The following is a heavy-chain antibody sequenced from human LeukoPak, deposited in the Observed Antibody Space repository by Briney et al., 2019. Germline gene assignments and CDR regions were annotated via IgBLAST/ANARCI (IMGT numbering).Heavy chain of an antibody. Sequence: PGGSLRLSCAASGFTFSSYSMNWVRQAPGKGLEWVSSISSSSSYIYYADSVKGRFTISRDNAKNSLYLQMNSLRAEDTAVYYCARWGYSGYELGNYFDYWGQGTLVTVSS. D-gene: IGHD5-12*01. CDR3: ARWGYSGYELGNYFDY. CDR1: GFTFSSYS. CDR2: ISSSSSYI. J-gene: IGHJ4*02. V-gene: IGHV3-21*01.